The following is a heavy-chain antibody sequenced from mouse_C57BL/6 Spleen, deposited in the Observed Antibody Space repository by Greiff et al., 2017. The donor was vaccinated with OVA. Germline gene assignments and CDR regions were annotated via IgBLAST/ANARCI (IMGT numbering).Heavy chain of an antibody. Sequence: VQLQQSGAELVRPGASVKLSCKASGYTFTDYYINWVKQRPGQGLEWIARIYPGSGNTYYNEKFKGKATLTAEKSSSTAYMQLSSLTSEDSAVYVCAREDYGNYYAMDYWGQGTSVTVSS. D-gene: IGHD1-1*01. CDR1: GYTFTDYY. CDR3: AREDYGNYYAMDY. J-gene: IGHJ4*01. CDR2: IYPGSGNT. V-gene: IGHV1-76*01.